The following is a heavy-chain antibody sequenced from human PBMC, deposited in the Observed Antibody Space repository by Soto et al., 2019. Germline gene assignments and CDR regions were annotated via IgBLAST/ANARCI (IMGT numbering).Heavy chain of an antibody. CDR2: ISAYNGNT. D-gene: IGHD3-16*01. CDR3: AREGYDYVWGSYDGMDV. Sequence: GASVKVSCKASGYTLTTYGITWVRQAPGQRQEWMGWISAYNGNTNYAQKFQGRVTMTTDTSTITAYMELRSLRSDDTAVYYCAREGYDYVWGSYDGMDVWGQGTTVTVSS. CDR1: GYTLTTYG. V-gene: IGHV1-18*01. J-gene: IGHJ6*02.